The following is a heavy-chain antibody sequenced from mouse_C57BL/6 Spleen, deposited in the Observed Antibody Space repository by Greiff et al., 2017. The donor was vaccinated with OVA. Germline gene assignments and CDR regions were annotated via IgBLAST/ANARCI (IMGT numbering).Heavy chain of an antibody. D-gene: IGHD2-4*01. Sequence: QVHVKQPGTELVKPGASVKLSCKASGYTFTSYWMHWVKQRPGQGLEWIGNINPSNGGTNYNEKFKSKATLTVDKSSSTAYMQLSSLTSEDSAVYYCAREGIYYYYDDYAMDYWGQGTSVTVSS. CDR1: GYTFTSYW. J-gene: IGHJ4*01. V-gene: IGHV1-53*01. CDR2: INPSNGGT. CDR3: AREGIYYYYDDYAMDY.